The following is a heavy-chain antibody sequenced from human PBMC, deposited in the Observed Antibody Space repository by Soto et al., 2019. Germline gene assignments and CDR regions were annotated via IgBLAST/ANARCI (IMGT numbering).Heavy chain of an antibody. CDR2: ISYDGSKK. J-gene: IGHJ5*02. CDR1: GFTFRNYG. Sequence: QVQLVESGGGVVQPGRSLRLSCAASGFTFRNYGMHWVRQAPGKGLEWVAIISYDGSKKYYTDSVKGRFTISRDNSENTLYLQMNSLRVEDTALYYCAKDTGDCSSTSYNPGDNWFDPWGQGTLVTVSS. CDR3: AKDTGDCSSTSYNPGDNWFDP. V-gene: IGHV3-30*18. D-gene: IGHD2-2*01.